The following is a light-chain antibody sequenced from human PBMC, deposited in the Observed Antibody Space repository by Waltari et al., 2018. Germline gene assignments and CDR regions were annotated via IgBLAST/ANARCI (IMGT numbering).Light chain of an antibody. V-gene: IGKV3-20*01. Sequence: EIVLTQSPGTLSFSPGARVTLSCRASQYITGSWMTWYHQKPGQAPRLLIYGASTRAPGVPDRVSGSGSGTDFTLTISRLEPEDSAVYYCQQYDGSVVTFGGGTKVEIK. CDR1: QYITGSW. CDR3: QQYDGSVVT. J-gene: IGKJ4*01. CDR2: GAS.